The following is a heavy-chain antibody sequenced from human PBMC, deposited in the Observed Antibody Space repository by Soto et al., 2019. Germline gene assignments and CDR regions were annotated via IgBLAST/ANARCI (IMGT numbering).Heavy chain of an antibody. Sequence: EVQLVETGGGLIQPGGSLRLSCAASGFTVSSHYMSWVRQAPGKGLEWVSLIYSGGSAYYADSVKGRFTIARDNSQDTLYLQMSSLRAEDTGVYNCARDYSVSRYYGMDVWGQGTTVTVSS. CDR1: GFTVSSHY. CDR2: IYSGGSA. CDR3: ARDYSVSRYYGMDV. D-gene: IGHD1-26*01. J-gene: IGHJ6*02. V-gene: IGHV3-53*02.